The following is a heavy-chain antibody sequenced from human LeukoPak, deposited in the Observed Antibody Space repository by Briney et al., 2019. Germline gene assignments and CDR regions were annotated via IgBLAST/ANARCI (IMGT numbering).Heavy chain of an antibody. CDR3: AKDRYIVVVPAARSGMDV. J-gene: IGHJ6*02. Sequence: GGSLRLSCAASGFTFSSYAMSWARQAPGKGLEWVSAISGSGGSTYYAHSVKGRFTISRDNSKNTLYLQMNSLRAEDTAVYYCAKDRYIVVVPAARSGMDVWGQGTTVTVSS. D-gene: IGHD2-2*01. CDR1: GFTFSSYA. V-gene: IGHV3-23*01. CDR2: ISGSGGST.